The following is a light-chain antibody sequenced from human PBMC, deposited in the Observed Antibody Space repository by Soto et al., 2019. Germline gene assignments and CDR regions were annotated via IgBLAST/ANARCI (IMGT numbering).Light chain of an antibody. Sequence: QSVLTQPPSASGTPGQKVFISCSGSSSNIGGTNYAYWYQQLPGAAPKLLMHSNNLRPSGVPERISGSKFGTAASLAISGLQAEDEADYYCQAYDYSLTASVFGGGTKLTVL. CDR1: SSNIGGTNY. CDR2: SNN. CDR3: QAYDYSLTASV. V-gene: IGLV1-47*02. J-gene: IGLJ3*02.